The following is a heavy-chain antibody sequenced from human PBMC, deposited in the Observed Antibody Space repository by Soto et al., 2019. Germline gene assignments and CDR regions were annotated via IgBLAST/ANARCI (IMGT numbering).Heavy chain of an antibody. CDR3: ARVFTERYCTNGVCYPFDY. CDR2: IYSGGST. Sequence: GGSLRLSCAASGFTVSSKYMSWVRQAPGKGLEWVSVIYSGGSTDYADSVKGRFTISRDNSKNTLYLQMNSLRAEDTAVYYCARVFTERYCTNGVCYPFDYWGQGTLVTVSS. V-gene: IGHV3-66*01. J-gene: IGHJ4*02. CDR1: GFTVSSKY. D-gene: IGHD2-8*01.